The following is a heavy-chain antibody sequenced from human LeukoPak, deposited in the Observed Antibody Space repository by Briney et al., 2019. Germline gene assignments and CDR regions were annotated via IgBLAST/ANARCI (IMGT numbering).Heavy chain of an antibody. D-gene: IGHD1-26*01. J-gene: IGHJ4*02. CDR3: ARLYSGSYYFDY. Sequence: GGSLRLSCAASGFTCSSYSMNWVRQAPGKGLEWVSSISSSSSYIYYADSVKGRFTISRANAKNSLYLQMNSLRAEDAAVYYCARLYSGSYYFDYWGQGTLVTVSS. CDR1: GFTCSSYS. V-gene: IGHV3-21*01. CDR2: ISSSSSYI.